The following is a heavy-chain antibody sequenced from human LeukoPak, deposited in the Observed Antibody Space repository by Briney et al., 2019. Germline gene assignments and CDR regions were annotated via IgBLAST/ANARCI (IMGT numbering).Heavy chain of an antibody. CDR1: GGTFSSYA. J-gene: IGHJ6*02. CDR3: ARYNWSYGAAAEYYGTDV. CDR2: IIPILGIA. Sequence: SVKVSCKASGGTFSSYAISWVRQAPGQGLEWMGRIIPILGIANYAQKFQGRVTITADKSTSTAYMELSSLRSADTAVYYCARYNWSYGAAAEYYGTDVWGQGTTVTVSS. D-gene: IGHD1-7*01. V-gene: IGHV1-69*04.